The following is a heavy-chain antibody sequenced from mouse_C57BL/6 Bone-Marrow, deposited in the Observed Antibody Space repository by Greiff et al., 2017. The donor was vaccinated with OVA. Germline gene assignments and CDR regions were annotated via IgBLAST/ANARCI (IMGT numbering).Heavy chain of an antibody. V-gene: IGHV1-69*01. CDR3: ARDGYWDLDV. CDR1: GYTFTSYW. J-gene: IGHJ1*03. CDR2: IDPSDSYI. Sequence: VQLQQPGAELVMPGASVKLSCKASGYTFTSYWMHWVKQRPGQGLEWIGEIDPSDSYINYTQKVKGRFTLTGDKSSSTVYMQLSRLTAEDAAVYYGARDGYWDLDVWGTGTTVTVSS.